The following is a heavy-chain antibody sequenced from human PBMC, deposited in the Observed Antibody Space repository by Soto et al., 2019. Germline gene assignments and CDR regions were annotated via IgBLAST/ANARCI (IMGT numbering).Heavy chain of an antibody. CDR3: ARDCITIFGVVTPYYYYGMDV. V-gene: IGHV1-18*01. D-gene: IGHD3-3*01. Sequence: QVQLVQSGAEVKKPGASVKVSCKASGYTFTSYGISWVRQAPGQGLEWMGWISAYNGNTNYAQKLQGRVTMTTDTSTSTAYMELRSLRSDDTAVYYCARDCITIFGVVTPYYYYGMDVWGQGTTVTVSS. CDR2: ISAYNGNT. J-gene: IGHJ6*02. CDR1: GYTFTSYG.